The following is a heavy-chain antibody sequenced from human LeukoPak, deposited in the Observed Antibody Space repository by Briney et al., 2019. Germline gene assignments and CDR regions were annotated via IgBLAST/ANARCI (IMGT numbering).Heavy chain of an antibody. V-gene: IGHV1-18*01. D-gene: IGHD3-16*02. CDR2: ISTYDANT. J-gene: IGHJ4*02. CDR1: GYTFTSFG. Sequence: GASVKVSCKTSGYTFTSFGISWVRQAPGQGLEWMGWISTYDANTNYAQKLQGRVTMTTGTSTSTAYMELRSLRSDDTAVYFCARVFSFGDYIWGSYRYYFDYWGQGTLVTVSS. CDR3: ARVFSFGDYIWGSYRYYFDY.